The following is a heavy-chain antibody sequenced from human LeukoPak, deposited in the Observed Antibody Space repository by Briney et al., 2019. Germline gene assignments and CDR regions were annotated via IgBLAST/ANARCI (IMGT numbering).Heavy chain of an antibody. V-gene: IGHV3-11*04. CDR1: GFTFSDYY. CDR2: ISSSGSTI. J-gene: IGHJ3*02. Sequence: PGGSLRLSCAASGFTFSDYYMSWIRQAPGKGLEWVSYISSSGSTIYYADSVKGRFTISRDNAKNSLYLQMNSLRAEDTAVYYCARFWRQRNRVAYGSDDAFDIWGQGTMVTVSS. D-gene: IGHD3-10*01. CDR3: ARFWRQRNRVAYGSDDAFDI.